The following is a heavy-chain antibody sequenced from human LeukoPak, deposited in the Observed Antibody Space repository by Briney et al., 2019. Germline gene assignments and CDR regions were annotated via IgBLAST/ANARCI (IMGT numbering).Heavy chain of an antibody. D-gene: IGHD2-15*01. CDR1: GGSISSGGYY. Sequence: SETLSLTCTVSGGSISSGGYYWSWIRQHPGKGLEWIGYIYYSGSTYYNPSLKSRVTISVDTSKNQFSLKLSSVTAADTAVYYCARGLVVVVAATLTPFDYWAREPWSPSPQ. V-gene: IGHV4-31*03. J-gene: IGHJ4*02. CDR3: ARGLVVVVAATLTPFDY. CDR2: IYYSGST.